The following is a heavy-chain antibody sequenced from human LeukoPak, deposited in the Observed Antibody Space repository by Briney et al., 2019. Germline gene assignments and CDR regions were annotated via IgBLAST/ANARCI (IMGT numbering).Heavy chain of an antibody. V-gene: IGHV1-69*05. Sequence: ASVKVSCKASGGTFSSYAISWVRQAPGQGLEWMGGIIPIFGTANYAQKFQGRVTITTDESTSTAYMELSSLRSEDTAVYYCARSRDGYGRGPKSAEYFQHWGQGTLVTVSS. J-gene: IGHJ1*01. CDR2: IIPIFGTA. CDR3: ARSRDGYGRGPKSAEYFQH. CDR1: GGTFSSYA. D-gene: IGHD5-24*01.